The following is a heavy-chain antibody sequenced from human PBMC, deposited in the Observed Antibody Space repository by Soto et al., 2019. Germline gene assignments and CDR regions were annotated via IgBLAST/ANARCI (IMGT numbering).Heavy chain of an antibody. CDR3: ARDGEGF. V-gene: IGHV3-74*01. J-gene: IGHJ4*02. CDR2: INTDGSAT. D-gene: IGHD2-21*01. CDR1: GFTFSSNW. Sequence: EVQLVESGGGLVQPGGSLRLSCAASGFTFSSNWMHWVRRVPGRGLVWVARINTDGSATNYVDSVKGRFTVSRDNAKNTLYLQMNSLRVEDTDVYYCARDGEGFWGQGTLVTVSS.